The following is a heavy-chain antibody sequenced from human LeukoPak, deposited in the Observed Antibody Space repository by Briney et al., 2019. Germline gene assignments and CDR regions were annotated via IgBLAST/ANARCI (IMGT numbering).Heavy chain of an antibody. CDR3: AREIYDRSGYPADAFDM. V-gene: IGHV3-23*01. CDR1: GFTISSYA. D-gene: IGHD3-22*01. Sequence: GGTLRLSCAASGFTISSYAMSWVRQAPGKGLEWVSAISGSGGSTYYADSVKGRFTISRDNSKNTLYLQMNSLRAEDTAVYYCAREIYDRSGYPADAFDMWGQGTMVTVSS. J-gene: IGHJ3*02. CDR2: ISGSGGST.